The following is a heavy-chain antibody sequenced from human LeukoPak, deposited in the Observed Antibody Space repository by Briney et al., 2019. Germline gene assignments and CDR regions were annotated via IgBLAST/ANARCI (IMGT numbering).Heavy chain of an antibody. D-gene: IGHD3-22*01. CDR3: ARGYYDSSDFEYLQH. CDR1: GYSFTGYY. V-gene: IGHV1-2*02. Sequence: GASMKVSCKASGYSFTGYYMHWVRQAPGQGLEWMGWINPNSGDTNFAQKFQGRVTMTRDTSISTVYMELRRLRSDDTAVFYCARGYYDSSDFEYLQHWGQGTLVTVSS. CDR2: INPNSGDT. J-gene: IGHJ1*01.